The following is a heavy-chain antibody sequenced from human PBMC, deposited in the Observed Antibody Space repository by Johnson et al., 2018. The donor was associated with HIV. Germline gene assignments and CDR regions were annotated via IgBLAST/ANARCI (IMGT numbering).Heavy chain of an antibody. D-gene: IGHD2-8*01. J-gene: IGHJ3*02. CDR2: IYSGGSP. CDR1: GFTFSSYA. Sequence: VTLVESGGGVVQPGRSLRLSCAASGFTFSSYAMHWVRQAPGKGLEWVAVIYSGGSPYYADSVKGRFTISRDNSKNTLYLQMNSLRAEDTAVYYCARLGLTDAFDIWGQGTMVTVSS. CDR3: ARLGLTDAFDI. V-gene: IGHV3-66*01.